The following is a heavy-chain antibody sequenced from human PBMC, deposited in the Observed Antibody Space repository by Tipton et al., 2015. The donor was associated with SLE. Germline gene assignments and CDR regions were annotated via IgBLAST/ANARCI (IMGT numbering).Heavy chain of an antibody. J-gene: IGHJ4*02. CDR3: ARDYSSGYFDY. D-gene: IGHD6-19*01. Sequence: TLSLTCTVSGGSIHTYYWSWIRQLPGKGLEWIGSVFYSGSTNYSPSLKSRVTISVDTSKNQFSLKLSSVTAADTAVYYCARDYSSGYFDYWGQGTLVTVSS. V-gene: IGHV4-59*12. CDR1: GGSIHTYY. CDR2: VFYSGST.